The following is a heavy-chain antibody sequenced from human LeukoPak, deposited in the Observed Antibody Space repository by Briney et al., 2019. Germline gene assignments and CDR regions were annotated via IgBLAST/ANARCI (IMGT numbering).Heavy chain of an antibody. CDR1: GFTFSSYA. Sequence: RPGGSLRLSCAASGFTFSSYAMSWVRQAPGKGLKWVSTINDNGDGTYYADSVKGRFTISRDNSKNTLYLQMNSLRAEDTAVYYCAKGGLSGPFDYWGQGTLVTVSS. V-gene: IGHV3-23*01. CDR3: AKGGLSGPFDY. J-gene: IGHJ4*02. D-gene: IGHD3-3*01. CDR2: INDNGDGT.